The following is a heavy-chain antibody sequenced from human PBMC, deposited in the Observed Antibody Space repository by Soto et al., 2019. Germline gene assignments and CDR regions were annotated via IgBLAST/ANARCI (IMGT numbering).Heavy chain of an antibody. CDR1: GGSISSGDYS. D-gene: IGHD3-22*01. J-gene: IGHJ4*02. CDR2: IYHSGST. CDR3: AGSGYYPSYFDY. Sequence: QLQLQESGSGLVKPSQTLSLTCAVSGGSISSGDYSWSWIRQPPGKGLEWIGYIYHSGSTYYNPSLKSRVTISVDRSKNQFSLKLRSVTAADTAVYYCAGSGYYPSYFDYWGQGTLVTVSS. V-gene: IGHV4-30-2*01.